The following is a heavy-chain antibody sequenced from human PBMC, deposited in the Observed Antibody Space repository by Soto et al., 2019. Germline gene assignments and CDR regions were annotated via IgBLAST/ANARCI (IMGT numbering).Heavy chain of an antibody. CDR3: AKEAEENEQVPIPGDN. Sequence: EVQLLESGGXXVQPGGSLRLSCVASGFTFRNHAMTWVRQAPGKGLEWVSGISGSGTMKYYADSVRGHFISSRENAKNTLHLQMDNLRVEDTAVYYCAKEAEENEQVPIPGDNWGQGTLVTVSS. D-gene: IGHD2-2*02. CDR1: GFTFRNHA. CDR2: ISGSGTMK. J-gene: IGHJ4*02. V-gene: IGHV3-23*01.